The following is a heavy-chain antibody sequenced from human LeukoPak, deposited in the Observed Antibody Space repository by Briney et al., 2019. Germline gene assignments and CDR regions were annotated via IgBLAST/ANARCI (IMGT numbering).Heavy chain of an antibody. CDR1: GASIKFYY. Sequence: SETLSLTCTVSGASIKFYYWNWIRQPPGKGLEWIGYIYYTGNTNYNPSLKSRVTISVDTSKNQFSLKLSSVTAADTAVYYCARDRLQLQSWGQGTLVTVSS. V-gene: IGHV4-59*01. CDR2: IYYTGNT. D-gene: IGHD1-1*01. J-gene: IGHJ5*02. CDR3: ARDRLQLQS.